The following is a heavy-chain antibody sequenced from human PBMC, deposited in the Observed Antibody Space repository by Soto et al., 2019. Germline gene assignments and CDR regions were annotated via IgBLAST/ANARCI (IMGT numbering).Heavy chain of an antibody. CDR3: ARQRTTVVTQAYFDH. CDR2: IYYSGRT. Sequence: SETLSLTCIVSGESISSSSYYWGWVRQPPGKGLEWIGSIYYSGRTYYNPSFKSRVTISIDTSKNQFSLKLSSVTATDTAVYYCARQRTTVVTQAYFDHWGQGALVTVSS. CDR1: GESISSSSYY. D-gene: IGHD2-21*02. V-gene: IGHV4-39*01. J-gene: IGHJ4*02.